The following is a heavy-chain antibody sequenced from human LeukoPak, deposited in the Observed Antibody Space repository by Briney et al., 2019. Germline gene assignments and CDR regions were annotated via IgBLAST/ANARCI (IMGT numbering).Heavy chain of an antibody. J-gene: IGHJ4*02. CDR2: ISAYNGNT. Sequence: GASVKVSCNASGYTFPIYGISWVRQAPGQGLEWMGGISAYNGNTNYAQKLQGRGTMTTDTSTSTAYMELRSLRADGTAVYYCARVTYYYDSSGPIGNRIDYWGQGTLVTVSS. V-gene: IGHV1-18*01. CDR3: ARVTYYYDSSGPIGNRIDY. D-gene: IGHD3-22*01. CDR1: GYTFPIYG.